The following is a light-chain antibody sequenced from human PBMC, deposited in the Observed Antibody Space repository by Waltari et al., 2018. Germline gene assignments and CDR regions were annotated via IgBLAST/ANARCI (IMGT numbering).Light chain of an antibody. CDR1: QRVSSN. CDR3: QQYNNWPPIT. J-gene: IGKJ5*01. V-gene: IGKV3-15*01. Sequence: EIVMTKSPATLSVSPGERATLACKASQRVSSNLAWYQQKPGQAPRPLIYGASTRATGIPARFSGSGSVTEFTLTIRSLQSEDFAVYYCQQYNNWPPITFGQGTRLEIK. CDR2: GAS.